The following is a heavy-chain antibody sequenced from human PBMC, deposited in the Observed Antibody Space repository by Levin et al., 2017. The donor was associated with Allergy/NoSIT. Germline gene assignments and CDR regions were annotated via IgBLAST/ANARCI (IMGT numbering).Heavy chain of an antibody. Sequence: PSETLSLTCSVSGVSISRGFYYWSWIRQPAGEGLEWIGRIYVTGSTTYSPSLKSRVTISLDRSKDQVSLKINSVTAADTAVYYCARDLEGFSGYKPYCYTDVWGKGTTVTVSS. D-gene: IGHD5-12*01. CDR1: GVSISRGFYY. CDR2: IYVTGST. CDR3: ARDLEGFSGYKPYCYTDV. V-gene: IGHV4-61*02. J-gene: IGHJ6*03.